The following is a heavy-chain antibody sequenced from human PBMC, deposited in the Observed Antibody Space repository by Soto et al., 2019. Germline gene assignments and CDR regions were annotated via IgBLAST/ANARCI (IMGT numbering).Heavy chain of an antibody. D-gene: IGHD2-21*02. CDR1: AGSITGDSYY. J-gene: IGHJ4*02. CDR2: ISYNGRT. V-gene: IGHV4-61*01. CDR3: ARDPCGSDCYSGLDY. Sequence: SETLSLTCNVSAGSITGDSYYWTWIRQPPGKGLEWLGYISYNGRTNYSPSLKSRVTISVDTSRKQFFLRLTSVTAADTAIYYCARDPCGSDCYSGLDYWGQGSLVTVSS.